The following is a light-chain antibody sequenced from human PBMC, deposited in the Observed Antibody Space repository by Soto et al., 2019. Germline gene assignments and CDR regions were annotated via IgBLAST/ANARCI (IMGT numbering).Light chain of an antibody. J-gene: IGKJ1*01. CDR1: QGINTY. Sequence: DIQMTQSPSSLSASVGDRVTITCRASQGINTYLNWYQQKPGKAPKLLIYAASNLQSGVPSRFSGSGSGTDFTLTISSLQPEDFATYYCQQSYSTHRTFGQGTKVEIX. CDR2: AAS. V-gene: IGKV1-39*01. CDR3: QQSYSTHRT.